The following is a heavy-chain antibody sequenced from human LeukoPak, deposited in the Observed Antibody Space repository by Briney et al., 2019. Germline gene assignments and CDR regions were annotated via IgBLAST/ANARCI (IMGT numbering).Heavy chain of an antibody. Sequence: GASVKVSCKASGYTFTGYYMHWVRQAPGQGLEWMGWINPNSGGTNYAQKFQGRVTMTRDTSISTAYMELSRLRSDDAAVYYCARADPWQDIVVVPAGLLLDYYGMDVWGQGTTVTVSS. V-gene: IGHV1-2*02. D-gene: IGHD2-2*01. CDR2: INPNSGGT. J-gene: IGHJ6*02. CDR1: GYTFTGYY. CDR3: ARADPWQDIVVVPAGLLLDYYGMDV.